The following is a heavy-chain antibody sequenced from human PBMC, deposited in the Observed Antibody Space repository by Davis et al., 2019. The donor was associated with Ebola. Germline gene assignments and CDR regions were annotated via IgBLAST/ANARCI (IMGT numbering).Heavy chain of an antibody. J-gene: IGHJ5*02. CDR2: INHSGST. CDR1: GGSFSGYY. D-gene: IGHD2-2*02. Sequence: PGGSLRLSCAVYGGSFSGYYWSWIRQPPGKGLEWIGEINHSGSTNYNPSLKSRVTISVDTSKNQFSLKLSSVTAADTAVYYCARGKTRYCSSTSCYTRGNWFDPWGQGTLVTVSS. V-gene: IGHV4-34*01. CDR3: ARGKTRYCSSTSCYTRGNWFDP.